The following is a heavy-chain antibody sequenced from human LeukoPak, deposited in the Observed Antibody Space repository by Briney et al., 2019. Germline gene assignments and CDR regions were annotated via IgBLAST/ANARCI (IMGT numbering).Heavy chain of an antibody. V-gene: IGHV4-61*01. CDR3: ATQSGYYYDSSGYSPYYFDY. CDR2: IYYSGST. D-gene: IGHD3-22*01. Sequence: SETLSLTCTVSGGSVSSGSYYWSWIRQPPGKGLEWIGDIYYSGSTNYSPSLKSRVTISVDTSKNQFSLKLSSVTAADTAVYYCATQSGYYYDSSGYSPYYFDYWGQGTLVTVSS. J-gene: IGHJ4*02. CDR1: GGSVSSGSYY.